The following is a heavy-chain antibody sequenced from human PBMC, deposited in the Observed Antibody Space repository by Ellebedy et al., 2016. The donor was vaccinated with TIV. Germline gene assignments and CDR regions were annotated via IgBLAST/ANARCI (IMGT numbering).Heavy chain of an antibody. V-gene: IGHV4-39*01. CDR1: GASITSSDYY. D-gene: IGHD6-19*01. J-gene: IGHJ4*02. Sequence: SETLSLXCTVSGASITSSDYYWGWIRQPPGKGLEWIGSIYYDGSAYYNPSLKSRVTMSVDTSKNQFSLIVTSVTAADTSVYYCARPDRGSSGWYAYWGQGTLVTVSS. CDR2: IYYDGSA. CDR3: ARPDRGSSGWYAY.